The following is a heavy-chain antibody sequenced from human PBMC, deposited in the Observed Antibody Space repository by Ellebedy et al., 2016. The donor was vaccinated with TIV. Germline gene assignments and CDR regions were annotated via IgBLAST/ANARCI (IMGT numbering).Heavy chain of an antibody. D-gene: IGHD1-7*01. CDR3: ARSNWNYDY. CDR2: ISSDGSST. J-gene: IGHJ4*02. CDR1: GFTFSNYT. Sequence: GGSLRLXCAASGFTFSNYTMHWVRQAPGKGLVWVSRISSDGSSTDYADSVKGRFTIPRDNAKNTLYLQMNSLGVEDTAVYYCARSNWNYDYWGQGTLVTVSS. V-gene: IGHV3-74*01.